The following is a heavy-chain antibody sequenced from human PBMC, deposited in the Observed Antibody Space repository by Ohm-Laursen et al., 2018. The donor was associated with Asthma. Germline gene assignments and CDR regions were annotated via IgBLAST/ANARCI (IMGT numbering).Heavy chain of an antibody. V-gene: IGHV3-7*05. CDR3: AVSIYAYGEGAY. Sequence: SLRLSCSAAGFTFSNHWMTWVCQAPGRGLEWVANINQDGSIWGYVDSVKGRFAISRDNAHNSLYLQMNSLRAEDTAFYYCAVSIYAYGEGAYWGQGTLVTVSS. CDR1: GFTFSNHW. J-gene: IGHJ4*02. CDR2: INQDGSIW. D-gene: IGHD3-10*01.